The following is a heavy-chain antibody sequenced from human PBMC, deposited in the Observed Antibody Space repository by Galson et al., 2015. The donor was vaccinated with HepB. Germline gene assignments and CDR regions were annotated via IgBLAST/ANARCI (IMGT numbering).Heavy chain of an antibody. D-gene: IGHD2-2*01. CDR3: AKDQGYCSSTSCYDNWFDP. Sequence: SLRLSCAASGFTFSSYGMHWVRQAPGKGLEWVAVISYDGSNKYYADSVKGRFTISRDNSKNTLYLQMNSLRAEDTAVYYCAKDQGYCSSTSCYDNWFDPWGQGTLVTVSS. V-gene: IGHV3-30*18. J-gene: IGHJ5*02. CDR1: GFTFSSYG. CDR2: ISYDGSNK.